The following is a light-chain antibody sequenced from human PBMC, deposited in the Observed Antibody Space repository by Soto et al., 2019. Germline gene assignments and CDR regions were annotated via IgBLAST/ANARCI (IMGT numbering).Light chain of an antibody. V-gene: IGKV1-9*01. J-gene: IGKJ2*01. CDR1: QAFSSS. CDR3: QHLDDYRYT. CDR2: AAS. Sequence: DIQLTQSPSFLSASVVDIVTISCRASQAFSSSLAWYQHNPGKAPKLLIYAASTLQNGVPSSFSGSGSGTEFTLTISSLQPEDFATYYCQHLDDYRYTVGQGTKVEIK.